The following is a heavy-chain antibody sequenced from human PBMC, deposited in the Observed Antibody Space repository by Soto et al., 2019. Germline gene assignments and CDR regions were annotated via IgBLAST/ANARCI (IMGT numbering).Heavy chain of an antibody. CDR3: ARHDIEAVPAVSDS. Sequence: SETLSLTCTVSGGSIRNYYWSWIRQPPGKGLEWIGYSYYSGATNYNPSLKSRVTVSVDTSKNQFSLKLNSVTATDTAVYYCARHDIEAVPAVSDSWGQGTLVTVSS. J-gene: IGHJ4*02. CDR2: SYYSGAT. D-gene: IGHD2-2*01. CDR1: GGSIRNYY. V-gene: IGHV4-59*08.